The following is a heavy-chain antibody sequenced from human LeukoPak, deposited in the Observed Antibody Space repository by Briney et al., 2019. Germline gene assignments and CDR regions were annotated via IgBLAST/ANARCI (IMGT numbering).Heavy chain of an antibody. CDR1: GFTFSSYG. J-gene: IGHJ5*02. V-gene: IGHV3-30*02. Sequence: GGSLRLSCAASGFTFSSYGMHWVRQAPGKGLEWVAFIRYDGSNKYYADSVKGRFTISRDNSKNTLYLQMNSLRAEDTAVYYCAKVDYYGPGSYLMGFDPWGQGTLVTVSS. CDR2: IRYDGSNK. CDR3: AKVDYYGPGSYLMGFDP. D-gene: IGHD3-10*01.